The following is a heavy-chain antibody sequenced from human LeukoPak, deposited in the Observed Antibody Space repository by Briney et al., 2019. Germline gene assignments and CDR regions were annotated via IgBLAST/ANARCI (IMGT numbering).Heavy chain of an antibody. Sequence: GGSLRLSCAASGFTVSTNYMSWVRQAPGKGLEWVSVIYRGGGTFYADSVKGRSTISRDISKNTVYLQMNSLRDEDTAVYYCANGDNDGFGGYWGQGTLVTVSS. CDR1: GFTVSTNY. D-gene: IGHD3-16*01. CDR2: IYRGGGT. J-gene: IGHJ4*02. V-gene: IGHV3-66*01. CDR3: ANGDNDGFGGY.